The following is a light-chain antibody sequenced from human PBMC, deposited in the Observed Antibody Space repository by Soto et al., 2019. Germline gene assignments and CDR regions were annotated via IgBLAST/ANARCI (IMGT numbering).Light chain of an antibody. J-gene: IGKJ5*01. Sequence: DIQMTQSPSTLSASFGDRVTITCRASQSISSWLACYQQKPGKGPTLLIYRASRLESGVPSRFSGSGSGTEFALAINSLQPDDFATYYCQQYHRSSITFGQGTRLEIK. CDR3: QQYHRSSIT. V-gene: IGKV1-5*03. CDR1: QSISSW. CDR2: RAS.